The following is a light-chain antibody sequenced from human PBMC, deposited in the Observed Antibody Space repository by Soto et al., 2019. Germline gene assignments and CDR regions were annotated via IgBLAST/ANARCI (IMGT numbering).Light chain of an antibody. J-gene: IGLJ1*01. CDR1: NSNIGAGYD. Sequence: QSVLTQPPSVSGAPGQRVTISCTGSNSNIGAGYDVHWYQQLPGTAPKLLIYGNSNRPSGVPDRFSGSKSGTSASLTITGLQAEDEADYYCQSYGDSLCGYVFGTGTKVNV. CDR2: GNS. V-gene: IGLV1-40*01. CDR3: QSYGDSLCGYV.